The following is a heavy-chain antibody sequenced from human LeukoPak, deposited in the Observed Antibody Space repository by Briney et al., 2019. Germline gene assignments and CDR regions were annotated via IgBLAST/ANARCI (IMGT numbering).Heavy chain of an antibody. Sequence: GGSLRLSCAASGFTFSSYAMSWVRQAPGKGLEWVSGISGSGGSTNYADSVKGRFTIARDNSMNTLYLQMNSLGAEDTAVYYCAKVAPYGNYLFHYWGQGTRVTVSS. CDR3: AKVAPYGNYLFHY. CDR1: GFTFSSYA. D-gene: IGHD1-7*01. CDR2: ISGSGGST. J-gene: IGHJ4*02. V-gene: IGHV3-23*01.